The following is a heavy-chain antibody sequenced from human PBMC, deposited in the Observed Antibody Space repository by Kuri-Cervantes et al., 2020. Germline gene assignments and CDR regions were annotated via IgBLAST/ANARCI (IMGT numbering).Heavy chain of an antibody. V-gene: IGHV3-11*01. D-gene: IGHD3-22*01. J-gene: IGHJ3*02. CDR1: GFTFSDYY. CDR3: ARAGGIVVVMFAFDI. Sequence: GESLKISCAASGFTFSDYYMSWIRQAPGKGLEWVSYISSSGSTIYYADSVKGRFTISRDNAKNSLYLQMNSLRAEDTAAYYCARAGGIVVVMFAFDIWGQGTMVTVSS. CDR2: ISSSGSTI.